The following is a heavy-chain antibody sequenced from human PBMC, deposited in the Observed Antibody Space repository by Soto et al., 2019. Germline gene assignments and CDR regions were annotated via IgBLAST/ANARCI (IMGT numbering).Heavy chain of an antibody. CDR3: ARERDFGELSYDY. CDR2: INPSGGSP. CDR1: GYTFTNSY. V-gene: IGHV1-46*01. J-gene: IGHJ4*02. Sequence: ASVKVSCKASGYTFTNSYMHWVRQAPGQGLEWMGIINPSGGSPTYAQKFQGRITMTTDTSTSTVYMELNSLRSEDTAVYYCARERDFGELSYDYWGQGTLVTVPQ. D-gene: IGHD3-10*01.